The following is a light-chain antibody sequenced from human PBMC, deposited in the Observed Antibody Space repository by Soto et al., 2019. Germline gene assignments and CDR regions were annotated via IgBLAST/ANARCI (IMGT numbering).Light chain of an antibody. J-gene: IGLJ1*01. CDR1: SSDVGGFEY. Sequence: QSALSQPASVSGSPGQSITISCTGTSSDVGGFEYVSWYQHQPGKATKLIIYDVTKRPSGVSNRFSGSKSGNTASLTISGIQAEDEGDYYCGSITRSSTSVFGTGTKVTVL. CDR3: GSITRSSTSV. V-gene: IGLV2-14*01. CDR2: DVT.